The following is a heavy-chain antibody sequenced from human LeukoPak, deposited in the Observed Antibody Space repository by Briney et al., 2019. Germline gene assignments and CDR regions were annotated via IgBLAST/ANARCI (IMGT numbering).Heavy chain of an antibody. CDR2: MSGLGGST. CDR1: GFTFSNYA. V-gene: IGHV3-23*01. D-gene: IGHD5-18*01. Sequence: PGGSLRLSCAASGFTFSNYAMSWVRQAPGKGLEWVSGMSGLGGSTFYADSVKGRFTISRDNAKNSLYLQMNSLRAEDTAVYYCARECMDTTMVDAFDIWGQGTMVTVS. CDR3: ARECMDTTMVDAFDI. J-gene: IGHJ3*02.